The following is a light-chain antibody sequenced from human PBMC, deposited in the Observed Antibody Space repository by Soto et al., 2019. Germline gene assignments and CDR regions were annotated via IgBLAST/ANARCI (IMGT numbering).Light chain of an antibody. Sequence: QSALTQPASVSGSPGQSITISCTGTSSDVGGYNYVSWYQQYPGKAPKLMIYEVSNRPSGVSDRFSASRSGNTASLTISGLQAEDESDYYCISYTSSSTWVFGGGTKLTVL. J-gene: IGLJ3*02. CDR1: SSDVGGYNY. CDR2: EVS. CDR3: ISYTSSSTWV. V-gene: IGLV2-14*01.